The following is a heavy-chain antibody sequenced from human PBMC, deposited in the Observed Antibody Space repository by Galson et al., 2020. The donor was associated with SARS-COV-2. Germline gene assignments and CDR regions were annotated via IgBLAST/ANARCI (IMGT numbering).Heavy chain of an antibody. CDR1: GYTLTELS. V-gene: IGHV1-24*01. D-gene: IGHD2-2*01. J-gene: IGHJ5*02. Sequence: SVKVSCMVSGYTLTELSMQRVRQAPGQGLEWMGVFDPEYGGTVYAQKFLGRVTMTEDTSTDTAYLEVRGLSSEDTAVYYCATASAYQMRALNLWGQGTLVTVSS. CDR2: FDPEYGGT. CDR3: ATASAYQMRALNL.